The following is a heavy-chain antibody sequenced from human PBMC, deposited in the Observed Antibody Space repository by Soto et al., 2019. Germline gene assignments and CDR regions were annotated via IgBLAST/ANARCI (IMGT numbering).Heavy chain of an antibody. CDR3: AKDVGQQLVLNYGMDV. Sequence: QVQLVESGGGVIQPGTSLSLSCASSGFTFRSFGMYWVRQAPGKGLEWVAVVSYDVNHKDYADSVKGRFTVSRDNANNMLYLQMNSLRGEDTAVYYCAKDVGQQLVLNYGMDVWGQGTTVTVSS. CDR2: VSYDVNHK. D-gene: IGHD6-13*01. CDR1: GFTFRSFG. J-gene: IGHJ6*02. V-gene: IGHV3-30*18.